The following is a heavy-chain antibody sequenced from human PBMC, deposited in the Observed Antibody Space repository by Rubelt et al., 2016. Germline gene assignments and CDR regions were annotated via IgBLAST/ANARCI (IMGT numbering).Heavy chain of an antibody. D-gene: IGHD1-26*01. Sequence: QVQLVQSGAEVKKPGSSVKVSCKASGGTFSSYAISWVRQAPGQGPEWMGRIIPILGIANHAQKCQCRVTITADKSTSTAYMELSSLRSEDTAVYYCARDPRSYHAFDIWGQGRMVTVSS. CDR1: GGTFSSYA. CDR3: ARDPRSYHAFDI. CDR2: IIPILGIA. V-gene: IGHV1-69*04. J-gene: IGHJ3*02.